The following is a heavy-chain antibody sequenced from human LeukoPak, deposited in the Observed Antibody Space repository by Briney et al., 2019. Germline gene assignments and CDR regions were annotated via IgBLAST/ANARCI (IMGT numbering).Heavy chain of an antibody. D-gene: IGHD3-3*01. CDR1: GGSISSSSYY. V-gene: IGHV4-39*01. CDR3: ARFVPYYDFWSGYQP. J-gene: IGHJ5*02. Sequence: SETLSLTCTVSGGSISSSSYYWGWIRQPPGQGLEWIGSIYYSGSTYYNPSLKSRVTISVDTSKNQFSLKLSSVTAADTAVYYCARFVPYYDFWSGYQPWGQGTLVTVSS. CDR2: IYYSGST.